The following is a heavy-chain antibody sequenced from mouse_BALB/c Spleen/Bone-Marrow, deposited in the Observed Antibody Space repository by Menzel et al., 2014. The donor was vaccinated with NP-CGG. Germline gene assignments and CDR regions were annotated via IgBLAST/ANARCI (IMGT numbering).Heavy chain of an antibody. CDR3: ARPRTGAYFDY. CDR2: ISSGGSYT. V-gene: IGHV5-9*02. CDR1: GFAFSSYD. J-gene: IGHJ2*01. Sequence: EVKLVESGGGLVKPGGSLKLSCAASGFAFSSYDMSWVRQTPAKRLEWVATISSGGSYTYYPDSVKGRSTISRDNARNTLSLPMNSLRSEDTALYSCARPRTGAYFDYWGQGTTLTVSS.